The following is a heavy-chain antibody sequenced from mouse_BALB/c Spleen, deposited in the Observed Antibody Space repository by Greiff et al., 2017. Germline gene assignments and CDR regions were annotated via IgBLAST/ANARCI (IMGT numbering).Heavy chain of an antibody. J-gene: IGHJ4*01. CDR1: GFSLTSYG. CDR3: ARGTMITFYAMDY. Sequence: VQGVESGPDLVAPSQSLSITCTVSGFSLTSYGVHWVRQPPGKGLEWLVVIWSDGSTTYNSALKSRLSISKDNSKSQVFLKMNSLQTDDTAMYYCARGTMITFYAMDYWGQGTSVTVSS. CDR2: IWSDGST. V-gene: IGHV2-6-2*01. D-gene: IGHD2-4*01.